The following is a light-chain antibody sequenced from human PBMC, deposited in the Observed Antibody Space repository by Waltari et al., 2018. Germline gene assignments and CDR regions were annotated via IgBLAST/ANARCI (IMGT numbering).Light chain of an antibody. CDR2: SAS. J-gene: IGKJ1*01. V-gene: IGKV1-39*01. CDR1: QSISNY. Sequence: DIQMTQSPSSLSASVGDTVTITCRASQSISNYLNWYQQKPGKAPNLLVYSASSLQSGVPSRFSGSGSGTDFTLTISSLQAEDVAVYYCQQYYTTPRTFGQGTKVEIK. CDR3: QQYYTTPRT.